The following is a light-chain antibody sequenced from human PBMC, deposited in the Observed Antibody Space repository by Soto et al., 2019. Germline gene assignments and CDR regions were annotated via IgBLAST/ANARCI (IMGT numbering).Light chain of an antibody. V-gene: IGKV3-11*01. CDR3: QQRTNWPDT. J-gene: IGKJ5*01. CDR1: QSIGSS. CDR2: GSY. Sequence: DIVLTQSPDTLSLSPGERATLSCRASQSIGSSLAWYQQKPGQAPRLLMYGSYHRATGIPARFSGSGSGTDFTLTISSLEPEDFAVYCCQQRTNWPDTFGQGTRLEIK.